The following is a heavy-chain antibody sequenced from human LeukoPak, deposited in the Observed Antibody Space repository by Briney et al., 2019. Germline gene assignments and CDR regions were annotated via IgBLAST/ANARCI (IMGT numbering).Heavy chain of an antibody. Sequence: RTSETLSLTCRVSGGSISSGGSYWSWIRQPPGKGLEWIGYIYHSGSTYYNPSLKSRVTISVDTSKNQFSLKLSSVTAADTAVYYCGSSSWYGRYFQHWGQGTLVTVSS. CDR2: IYHSGST. D-gene: IGHD6-13*01. V-gene: IGHV4-30-2*01. CDR3: GSSSWYGRYFQH. CDR1: GGSISSGGSY. J-gene: IGHJ1*01.